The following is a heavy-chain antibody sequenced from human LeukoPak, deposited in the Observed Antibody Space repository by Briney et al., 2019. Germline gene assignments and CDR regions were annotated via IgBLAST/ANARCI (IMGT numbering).Heavy chain of an antibody. CDR2: ISPYNGNT. CDR3: ARGPYSGSRVDTKRRMWAFDI. D-gene: IGHD5-12*01. V-gene: IGHV1-18*01. J-gene: IGHJ3*02. CDR1: GYTFTHYV. Sequence: ASLKVSCKTSGYTFTHYVISWVRQAPGQGLEWMGRISPYNGNTKYAQKLQGRVTMTTDTSTSTAYMELRSLRSDDTAVYYCARGPYSGSRVDTKRRMWAFDIWGQGTMVTVSS.